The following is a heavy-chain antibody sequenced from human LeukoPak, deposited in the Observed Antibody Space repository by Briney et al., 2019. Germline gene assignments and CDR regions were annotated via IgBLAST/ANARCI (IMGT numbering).Heavy chain of an antibody. J-gene: IGHJ5*02. D-gene: IGHD3-3*01. CDR3: ARHLRFLEWLLLGWFDP. CDR1: GGSISSSSYY. Sequence: SETLSLTCTVSGGSISSSSYYWGWIRQPPGKGLEWIGSIYYSGSTYYNPSLKSRVTISVDTSKNQFSLKLSSVTAADTAVYYCARHLRFLEWLLLGWFDPWGQGTLVTVSS. CDR2: IYYSGST. V-gene: IGHV4-39*01.